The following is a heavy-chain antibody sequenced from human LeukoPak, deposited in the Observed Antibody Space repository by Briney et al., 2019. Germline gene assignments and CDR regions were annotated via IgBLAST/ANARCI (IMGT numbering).Heavy chain of an antibody. J-gene: IGHJ4*02. CDR1: GFTFSSYS. Sequence: GSLRLSCAASGFTFSSYSMNWVRQPPRKGLEWIASIYYSGSTYYNPSLKSRVTISVDTSKNQFSLKLSSVTAADTAVYYCASWEGIAAAGTFDYWGQGTLVTVSS. V-gene: IGHV4-38-2*01. D-gene: IGHD6-13*01. CDR2: IYYSGST. CDR3: ASWEGIAAAGTFDY.